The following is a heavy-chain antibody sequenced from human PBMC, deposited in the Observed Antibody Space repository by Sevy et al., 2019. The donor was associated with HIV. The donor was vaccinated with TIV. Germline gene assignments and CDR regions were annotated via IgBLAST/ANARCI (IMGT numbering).Heavy chain of an antibody. CDR3: AKDGFGGVLNYYYYYMDV. Sequence: GGSLRLSCAASGFTFSSYAMSWVRQAPGKGLEWVSAISGSGGSTYYADAVKGRFTNSRDNSKNTLYLQMNRLRAEETAVYYCAKDGFGGVLNYYYYYMDVWGKGTTVTVSS. D-gene: IGHD3-16*01. J-gene: IGHJ6*03. CDR2: ISGSGGST. CDR1: GFTFSSYA. V-gene: IGHV3-23*01.